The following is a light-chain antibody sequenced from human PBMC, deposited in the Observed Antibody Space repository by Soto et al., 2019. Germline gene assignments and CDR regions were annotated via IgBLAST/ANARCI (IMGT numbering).Light chain of an antibody. V-gene: IGLV2-14*03. CDR3: ASHTASNTWV. Sequence: QSVLTQAACASGSPGQSITISCTGTSNDIGAYNRVSWYQQHPGKVPQVMIYEVTNRPSGVSTRFSGFKSGNTAFLTISGLQTEDEAHYYCASHTASNTWVFGGGTKVTVL. J-gene: IGLJ3*02. CDR1: SNDIGAYNR. CDR2: EVT.